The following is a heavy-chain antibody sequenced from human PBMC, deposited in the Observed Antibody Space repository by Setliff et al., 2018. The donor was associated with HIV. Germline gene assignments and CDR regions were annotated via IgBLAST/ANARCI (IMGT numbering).Heavy chain of an antibody. D-gene: IGHD6-6*01. CDR3: ASEAWTSYRSSSGYYYYYMDV. CDR2: ITYSGSA. CDR1: GGSISSDDYY. V-gene: IGHV4-30-4*08. J-gene: IGHJ6*03. Sequence: SETLSLTCTVSGGSISSDDYYWNWIRQPPGKGLEWIGYITYSGSAYYNPSLKSRVTISIDTSNNQIALRLSSVTAADTAVYYCASEAWTSYRSSSGYYYYYMDVWGKGTTVTV.